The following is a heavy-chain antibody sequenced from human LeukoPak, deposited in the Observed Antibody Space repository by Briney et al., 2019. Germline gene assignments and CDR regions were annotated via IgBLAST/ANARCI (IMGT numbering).Heavy chain of an antibody. Sequence: PGGSLRLSCAASGITFSSFAMSWLRQAPGKGLEGVSVIYSDGSTFYAYSVQGRFTISRDNSNNTLFLQMNRLRVEDTAVYYCARVGYTSGWYRNWGQGTLVTVSS. CDR2: IYSDGST. J-gene: IGHJ4*02. V-gene: IGHV3-23*03. CDR1: GITFSSFA. D-gene: IGHD6-19*01. CDR3: ARVGYTSGWYRN.